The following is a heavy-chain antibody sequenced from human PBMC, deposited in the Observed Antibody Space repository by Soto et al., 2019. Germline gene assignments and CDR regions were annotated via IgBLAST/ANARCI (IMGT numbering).Heavy chain of an antibody. CDR2: IYWDDDK. D-gene: IGHD4-4*01. J-gene: IGHJ5*02. CDR1: GFSLTTSGVG. Sequence: QITLKESGPTLVKPTQTLTLTCTFSGFSLTTSGVGVGWIRQPPGKALEWIALIYWDDDKRYSPSLNSRLTITQDSSKNQVVRTKPNVHPADRSTYFLPHRTTTVTWLFGPRGQGTLVSGSS. CDR3: PHRTTTVTWLFGP. V-gene: IGHV2-5*02.